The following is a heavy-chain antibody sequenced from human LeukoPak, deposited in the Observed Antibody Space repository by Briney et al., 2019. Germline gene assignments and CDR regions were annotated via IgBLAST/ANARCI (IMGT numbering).Heavy chain of an antibody. CDR1: GYTFSDYY. Sequence: ASVEVSCKSSGYTFSDYYMHWVRQAPGQGLEGMGWINPYSGGTNYAGKLRGRVTITRDTSMHTPYMALSSLRYDDTARYYCATLRRSGWYIGEGGQGTLVSVSS. V-gene: IGHV1-2*02. J-gene: IGHJ4*02. D-gene: IGHD6-19*01. CDR2: INPYSGGT. CDR3: ATLRRSGWYIGE.